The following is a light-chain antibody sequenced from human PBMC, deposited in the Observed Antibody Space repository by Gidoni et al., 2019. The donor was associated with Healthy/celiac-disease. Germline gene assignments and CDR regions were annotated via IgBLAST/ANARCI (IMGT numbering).Light chain of an antibody. J-gene: IGKJ5*01. V-gene: IGKV1-8*01. CDR2: AAS. Sequence: ALRMTQSPSSFSASTGDRVTITCRASQVISSYLAWYQQKPGKAPKLLIYAASTLQSGVPSRFNGSGSGTDFTLTISCLQSEDFATYYCQQYYSYPITFGQGTRLEIK. CDR1: QVISSY. CDR3: QQYYSYPIT.